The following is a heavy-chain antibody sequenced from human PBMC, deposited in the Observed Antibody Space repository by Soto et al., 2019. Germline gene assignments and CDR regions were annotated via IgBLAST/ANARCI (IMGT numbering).Heavy chain of an antibody. CDR1: GFSFRSYA. D-gene: IGHD1-1*01. Sequence: GGSLRLSCAAPGFSFRSYAMHWVRQAPGKGLEWVAVIWYDGANKYYADSVEGRFTISRDNSNNTLYVQMNSLKAEDTAVYYCVRDPYLPTAGRLASLHYWGPGTLVTVSS. CDR2: IWYDGANK. CDR3: VRDPYLPTAGRLASLHY. J-gene: IGHJ4*02. V-gene: IGHV3-33*08.